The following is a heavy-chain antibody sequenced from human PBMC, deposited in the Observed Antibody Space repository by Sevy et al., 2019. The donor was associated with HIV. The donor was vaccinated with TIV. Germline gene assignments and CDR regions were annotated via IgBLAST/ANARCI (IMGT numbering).Heavy chain of an antibody. V-gene: IGHV1-69*13. J-gene: IGHJ6*02. CDR1: GGTFSSYA. CDR2: IIPIFGTA. Sequence: ASVKVSCKASGGTFSSYAISWVRQAPGQGLEWMGGIIPIFGTANYAQKFQGRVTITADESTRAAYMELSSLRSEDTAVYYCARGRDYYGSGSYYNPYDAYYYYGMDVWGQGTTVTVSS. CDR3: ARGRDYYGSGSYYNPYDAYYYYGMDV. D-gene: IGHD3-10*01.